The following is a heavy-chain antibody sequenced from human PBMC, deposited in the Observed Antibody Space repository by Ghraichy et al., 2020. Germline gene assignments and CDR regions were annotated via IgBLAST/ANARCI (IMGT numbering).Heavy chain of an antibody. CDR1: GFILSDFG. D-gene: IGHD4-23*01. Sequence: GESLNISCVGSGFILSDFGINWVRQSPGKGLEWVSYITNRGRSVFYADSVKGRFTISRDSAQNSLSLQMNSLRDEDTAVYYCARASAVVRFYYYNGMDVWGQGTTVTVSS. J-gene: IGHJ6*02. V-gene: IGHV3-48*02. CDR3: ARASAVVRFYYYNGMDV. CDR2: ITNRGRSV.